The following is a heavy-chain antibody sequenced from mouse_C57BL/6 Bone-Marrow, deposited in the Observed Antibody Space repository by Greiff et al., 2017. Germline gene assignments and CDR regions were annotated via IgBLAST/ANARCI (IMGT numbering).Heavy chain of an antibody. V-gene: IGHV1-72*01. J-gene: IGHJ2*01. CDR1: GYTFTSYW. D-gene: IGHD1-1*01. CDR2: IDPNSGGT. Sequence: QVQLQQPGAELVKPGASVKLSCTASGYTFTSYWMHWVKQRPGRGLEWIGRIDPNSGGTKYNEKFKSKATLTVDKPSSTAYLQLSSLTSEDSAVYYCASGTTTVVADFDYWGQGTTLTVSS. CDR3: ASGTTTVVADFDY.